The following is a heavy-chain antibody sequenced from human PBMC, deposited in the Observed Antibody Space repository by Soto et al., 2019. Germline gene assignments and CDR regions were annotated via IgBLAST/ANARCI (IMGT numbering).Heavy chain of an antibody. D-gene: IGHD3-10*01. CDR1: GFSFSDYE. V-gene: IGHV3-48*03. Sequence: PRLSCAASGFSFSDYEMNWVRQAPGKGLEWIAHISFSGSTIYYADSVKGRFSISRDNSKNFLYLQMSGLRADDSAVYYCTRGAGFFYGVDVWGLGTTVTVSS. CDR3: TRGAGFFYGVDV. CDR2: ISFSGSTI. J-gene: IGHJ6*02.